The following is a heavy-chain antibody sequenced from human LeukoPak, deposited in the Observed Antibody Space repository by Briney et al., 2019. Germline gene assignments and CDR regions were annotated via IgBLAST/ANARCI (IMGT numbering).Heavy chain of an antibody. CDR2: IYTSGST. CDR3: ARDRYYYDSSGYDPYFDY. D-gene: IGHD3-22*01. CDR1: GGSINSGRYY. J-gene: IGHJ4*02. V-gene: IGHV4-61*02. Sequence: SETLSLTCTVSGGSINSGRYYWSWIRQPAGEQLEWIGRIYTSGSTNYNPSLKSRVTISVDTSKNQFSLKLSSVTAAHTAVYYCARDRYYYDSSGYDPYFDYWGQGTLVTVSS.